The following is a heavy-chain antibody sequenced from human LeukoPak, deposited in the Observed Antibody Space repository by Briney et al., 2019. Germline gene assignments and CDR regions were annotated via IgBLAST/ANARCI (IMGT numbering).Heavy chain of an antibody. CDR1: GFTFSSYA. V-gene: IGHV3-23*01. CDR2: ISGSGGST. J-gene: IGHJ6*04. CDR3: AKDYCSSTSCYYYYYYGMDV. Sequence: GGSLRLSCAASGFTFSSYAMSWDRQAPGKGLEWVSAISGSGGSTYYADSVKGRFTISRDNSKNTLYLQMNSLRAEDTAVYYCAKDYCSSTSCYYYYYYGMDVWGKGTTVTVSS. D-gene: IGHD2-2*01.